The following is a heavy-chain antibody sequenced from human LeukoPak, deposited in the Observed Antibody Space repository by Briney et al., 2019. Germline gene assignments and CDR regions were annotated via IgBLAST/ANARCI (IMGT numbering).Heavy chain of an antibody. D-gene: IGHD6-13*01. V-gene: IGHV3-11*06. CDR1: GFTFSDYY. J-gene: IGHJ4*02. CDR2: ISGSSSYT. CDR3: ASTLYSSSWYNHFDY. Sequence: GGSLRLSCAASGFTFSDYYMSWIRQAPGKGLEWVSYISGSSSYTNYADSVKGRFTISRDNAKNSLYLQMNSLRAEDTAVYYCASTLYSSSWYNHFDYWGQGTLVTVSS.